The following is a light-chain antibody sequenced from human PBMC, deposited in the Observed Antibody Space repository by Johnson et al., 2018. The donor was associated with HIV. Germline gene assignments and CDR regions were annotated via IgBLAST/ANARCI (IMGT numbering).Light chain of an antibody. CDR2: ENN. CDR3: GTWDSSLSAYV. CDR1: SPNLGNNY. J-gene: IGLJ1*01. V-gene: IGLV1-51*02. Sequence: QSALTQPPSVSAAPGQKVTISCSGSSPNLGNNYVSWYQQLPGTAPKLLIYENNKRPSGIHDRFSGPQSGPSAPQAIPGLQTRAEADYYCGTWDSSLSAYVFVTGTKVTVL.